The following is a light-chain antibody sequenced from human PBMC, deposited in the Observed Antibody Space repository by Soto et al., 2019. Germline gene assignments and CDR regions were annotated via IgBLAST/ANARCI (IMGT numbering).Light chain of an antibody. V-gene: IGKV3-20*01. J-gene: IGKJ5*01. CDR3: QQYGSSPKIT. Sequence: EIVLTHSPGTLSLSPCERATLSCRASQTVSSSYLAWYQQKPGQAPRLLMYGTSSRAAGIPDRFSGSGSGTDFTLTISRLEPEDFAVYYCQQYGSSPKITFGQGTRLEIK. CDR2: GTS. CDR1: QTVSSSY.